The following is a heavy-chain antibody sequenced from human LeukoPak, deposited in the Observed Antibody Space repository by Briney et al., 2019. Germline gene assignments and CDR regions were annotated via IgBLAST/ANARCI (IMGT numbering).Heavy chain of an antibody. CDR2: ISGSGGST. CDR1: GFTFSSYA. Sequence: GGSLRLSCAASGFTFSSYAMSWVRQAPGKGLEWVSAISGSGGSTYYADSVKGRFTISRDNSKNTLYLQMNSLRAEDTAVYYCGRYCSGGSCYPEIYWGQGTRVTVSS. J-gene: IGHJ4*02. V-gene: IGHV3-23*01. D-gene: IGHD2-15*01. CDR3: GRYCSGGSCYPEIY.